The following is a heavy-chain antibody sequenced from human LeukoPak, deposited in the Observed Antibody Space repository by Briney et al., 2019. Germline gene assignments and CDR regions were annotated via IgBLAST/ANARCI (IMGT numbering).Heavy chain of an antibody. J-gene: IGHJ4*02. CDR1: GFTFSSYW. D-gene: IGHD5-18*01. Sequence: GGSLRLSCAASGFTFSSYWMHWVRQAPGKGLVWVSRISPDGSTTGHADSVKGRFTTSRDNAKNTLYLQMNSLRAEDTAVYYCARELDTAMDYWGQGTLVTVSS. V-gene: IGHV3-74*01. CDR2: ISPDGSTT. CDR3: ARELDTAMDY.